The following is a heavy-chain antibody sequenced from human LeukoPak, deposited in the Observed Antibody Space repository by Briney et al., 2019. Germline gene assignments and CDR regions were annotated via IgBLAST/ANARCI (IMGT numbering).Heavy chain of an antibody. D-gene: IGHD3-22*01. Sequence: GASVKVSCKASGYTFTSYGISWVRQAPGQGLEWMGWISAYNGNTNYAQKLQGRVTMTTDTSTSTAYMELRSLRSDDTAVYYCARVVRSNYYDSSGYYHNWFDPWGQGTLVTVSS. CDR3: ARVVRSNYYDSSGYYHNWFDP. J-gene: IGHJ5*02. V-gene: IGHV1-18*01. CDR2: ISAYNGNT. CDR1: GYTFTSYG.